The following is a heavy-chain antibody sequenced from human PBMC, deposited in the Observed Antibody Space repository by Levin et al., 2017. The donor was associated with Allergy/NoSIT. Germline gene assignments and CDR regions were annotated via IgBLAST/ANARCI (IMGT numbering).Heavy chain of an antibody. J-gene: IGHJ4*02. D-gene: IGHD2-15*01. V-gene: IGHV3-49*03. CDR2: IRSQAYGVTT. CDR1: GFTFGDYT. CDR3: TRALSYCSAGTCNPLY. Sequence: GGSLRLSCTTSGFTFGDYTMSWFRQAPGKGLEWVGLIRSQAYGVTTEYAASIKGRFILSRDDSKNIAYLQMNSLIIEDTAVYHCTRALSYCSAGTCNPLYWGQGTLVTVSS.